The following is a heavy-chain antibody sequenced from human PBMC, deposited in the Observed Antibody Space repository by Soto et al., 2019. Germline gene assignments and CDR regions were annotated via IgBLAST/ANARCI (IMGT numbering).Heavy chain of an antibody. J-gene: IGHJ5*02. CDR2: ISAYNGNT. CDR3: ARDTPGAWYNWNYGWFDP. CDR1: GYTFTSYG. Sequence: QVQLVQSGAEVKKPGASVKVSCKASGYTFTSYGISWVRQAPGQGLEWMGWISAYNGNTNYAQKLQGRVTMTTDTSTSTAYMELKSLRPDDTAVYYCARDTPGAWYNWNYGWFDPWGQGTLVTVSS. V-gene: IGHV1-18*01. D-gene: IGHD1-7*01.